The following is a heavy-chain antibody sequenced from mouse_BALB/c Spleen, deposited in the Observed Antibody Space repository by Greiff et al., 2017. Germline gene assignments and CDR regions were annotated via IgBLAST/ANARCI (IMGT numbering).Heavy chain of an antibody. D-gene: IGHD1-1*01. CDR2: INSNGGST. V-gene: IGHV5-6-2*01. J-gene: IGHJ3*01. CDR1: GFTFSSYY. Sequence: EVKVVESGGGLVKLGGSLKLSCAASGFTFSSYYMSWVRQTPEKRLELVAAINSNGGSTYYPDTVKGRFTISRDNAKNTLYLQMSSLKSEDTALYYCARPHYYGSSFPAYWGQGTLVTVSA. CDR3: ARPHYYGSSFPAY.